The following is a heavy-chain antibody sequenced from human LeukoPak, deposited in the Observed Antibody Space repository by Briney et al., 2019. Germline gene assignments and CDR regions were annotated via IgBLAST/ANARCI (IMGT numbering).Heavy chain of an antibody. CDR2: IKQDGSEK. V-gene: IGHV3-7*01. CDR1: RFTFSSYW. D-gene: IGHD3-16*01. J-gene: IGHJ4*01. CDR3: ASGRHDFVH. Sequence: AGGSLRLSCAASRFTFSSYWMSWVRQAPGKGLEWVANIKQDGSEKYYVDSVKGRFTISRDNARNSLYLQMSSLRAEDTAVYYCASGRHDFVHWGHGTLVTVSS.